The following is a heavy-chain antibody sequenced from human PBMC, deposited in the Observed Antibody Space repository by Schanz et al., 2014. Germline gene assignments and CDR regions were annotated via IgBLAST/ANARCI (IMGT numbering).Heavy chain of an antibody. V-gene: IGHV3-23*01. CDR1: GFTFSSYA. D-gene: IGHD3-22*01. Sequence: EVQLLESGGGLVQPVGSLRLSCAASGFTFSSYAMSWVRQAPGKGLEWVSAISGGGGTTYYADSVKGRFTISRDNSKNTLYLQMNSLRAEDTAVYYCAKDRSWDYDSSGYFDYWGQGTLVTVSS. CDR3: AKDRSWDYDSSGYFDY. J-gene: IGHJ4*02. CDR2: ISGGGGTT.